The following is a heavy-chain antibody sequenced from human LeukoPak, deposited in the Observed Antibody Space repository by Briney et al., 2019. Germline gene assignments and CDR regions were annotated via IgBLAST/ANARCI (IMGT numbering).Heavy chain of an antibody. D-gene: IGHD7-27*01. CDR1: GFTFSNYW. J-gene: IGHJ4*02. CDR3: VRDKLTGASRLDY. CDR2: IKQDGSEI. Sequence: GGSLRLSCAASGFTFSNYWMSWVRQAPGKELEWVANIKQDGSEIYYVDSVKGRFTISRDNAKNSLYLQTNSLRAEDTAVYYCVRDKLTGASRLDYWGQGTLLTVSS. V-gene: IGHV3-7*03.